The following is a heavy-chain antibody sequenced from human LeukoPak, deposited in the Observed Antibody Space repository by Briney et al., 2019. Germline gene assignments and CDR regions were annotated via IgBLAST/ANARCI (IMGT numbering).Heavy chain of an antibody. CDR2: IKSKTDGGTT. Sequence: GGSLRLSCAASGFTFSNAWMSWVRQAPGKGLEWVGRIKSKTDGGTTDYAAPVKGRFTISRDDSKNTLYLQMNSLNTEDTAVYYCTTDVYYGSGSYHQLDYWGQGTLVTVSS. CDR1: GFTFSNAW. D-gene: IGHD3-10*01. J-gene: IGHJ4*02. V-gene: IGHV3-15*01. CDR3: TTDVYYGSGSYHQLDY.